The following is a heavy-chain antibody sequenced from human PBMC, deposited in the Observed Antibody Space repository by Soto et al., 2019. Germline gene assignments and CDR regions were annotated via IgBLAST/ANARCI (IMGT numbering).Heavy chain of an antibody. CDR2: IIPIFGTA. CDR1: GGTFSSYA. V-gene: IGHV1-69*13. Sequence: EASVKLSCKASGGTFSSYAISWVRQAPGQGLEWMGGIIPIFGTANYAQKFQGRVTITADESTSTAYMELSSLRSEDTAVYYCARDYGSGDMDVWGQGTTVTVSS. CDR3: ARDYGSGDMDV. D-gene: IGHD3-10*01. J-gene: IGHJ6*02.